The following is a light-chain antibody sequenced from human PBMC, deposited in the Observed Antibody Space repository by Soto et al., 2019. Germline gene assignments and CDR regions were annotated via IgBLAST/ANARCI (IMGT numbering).Light chain of an antibody. CDR3: QHYGGSPIT. J-gene: IGKJ5*01. CDR2: GAS. Sequence: EIEMTQSPATLSLAPGERATLSCRASQSVSSYLAWYQQKPGQAPRLLIYGASSRATGIPDRFSGSGSGTDFTLTISRLEPEDFAVFYCQHYGGSPITFGQGTRLEIK. V-gene: IGKV3-20*01. CDR1: QSVSSY.